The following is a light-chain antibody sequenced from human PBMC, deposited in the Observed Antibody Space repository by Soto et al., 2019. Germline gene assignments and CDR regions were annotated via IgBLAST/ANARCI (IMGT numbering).Light chain of an antibody. CDR2: IDD. J-gene: IGLJ7*01. Sequence: QSALTQPPSLSGTPGQRDTISCSGSTSNIAGNTVHWYQHLPETAPKLLIYIDDQRPSGVPDRFSGSKSGTSASLAISGLQSEDEADYYCATWDDSLNAAVFGGGTQLTVL. CDR3: ATWDDSLNAAV. CDR1: TSNIAGNT. V-gene: IGLV1-44*01.